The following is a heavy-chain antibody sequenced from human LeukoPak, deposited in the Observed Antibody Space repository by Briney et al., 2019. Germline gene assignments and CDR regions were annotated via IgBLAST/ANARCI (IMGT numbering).Heavy chain of an antibody. CDR2: R. D-gene: IGHD2-15*01. V-gene: IGHV3-48*01. CDR1: GFIFSRDS. Sequence: GSLRLSCEASGFIFSRDSMNWVRQAPGKGLEWISYRYYADSVRGRFTISRDNAKNSLHLQMHSLRAEDTAVYYCVRDNPRCCGVVPANIDDYWGQGTLVTVSS. CDR3: VRDNPRCCGVVPANIDDY. J-gene: IGHJ4*02.